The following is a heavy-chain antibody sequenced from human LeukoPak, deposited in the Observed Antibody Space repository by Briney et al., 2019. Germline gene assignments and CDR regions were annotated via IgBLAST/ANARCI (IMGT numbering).Heavy chain of an antibody. Sequence: PGGSLRLSCTASGFIFNNNYMNWVRRAPGKGREGVSVKDNFGIAYSTASVKVRFTISSDISKNTVYLQMNTLSAEDTAVYYCAGGSYYGSGSRPGYFDHWGQGTLVTVSS. J-gene: IGHJ4*02. V-gene: IGHV3-53*01. CDR1: GFIFNNNY. D-gene: IGHD3-10*01. CDR2: KDNFGIA. CDR3: AGGSYYGSGSRPGYFDH.